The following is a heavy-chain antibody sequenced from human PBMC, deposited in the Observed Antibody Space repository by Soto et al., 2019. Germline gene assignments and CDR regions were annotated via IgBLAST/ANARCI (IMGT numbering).Heavy chain of an antibody. CDR1: GGSIISGGYS. CDR3: ARWYSGSYYHYFDY. V-gene: IGHV4-30-2*01. D-gene: IGHD1-26*01. J-gene: IGHJ4*02. Sequence: SETLSLTCAVSGGSIISGGYSWSWIRQPPGKGLEWIGYIYHSGSTYYNPSLKSRVTISVDRSKNQFSLKLSSVTAADTAVYYCARWYSGSYYHYFDYWGQGTLVTVSS. CDR2: IYHSGST.